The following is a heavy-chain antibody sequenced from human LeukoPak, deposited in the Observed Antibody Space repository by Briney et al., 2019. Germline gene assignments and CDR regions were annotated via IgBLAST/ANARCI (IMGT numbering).Heavy chain of an antibody. D-gene: IGHD6-13*01. CDR3: ARDLGAAAVY. J-gene: IGHJ4*02. CDR2: IYTSGST. V-gene: IGHV4-61*02. Sequence: MSSETLSLTCTVSGGSISSGSYYWSWIRQPAGKGLEYIGRIYTSGSTNYNPSLKSRVTISVDTSKNHFSLKLSSVTAADTAVYYCARDLGAAAVYWGQGTLVTVSS. CDR1: GGSISSGSYY.